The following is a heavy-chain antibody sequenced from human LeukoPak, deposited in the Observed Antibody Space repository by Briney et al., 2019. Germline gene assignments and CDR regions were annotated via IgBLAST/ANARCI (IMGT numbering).Heavy chain of an antibody. D-gene: IGHD6-13*01. CDR1: GFTFSSYE. J-gene: IGHJ4*02. Sequence: GSLRLSCAASGFTFSSYEMNWVRQAPGKGLEWVSYISSSGSTIYYADSVKGRFTISRDNAKNSLYLQMNSLRAEDTAAYYCARGIAAALDYWGQGTLVTVSS. V-gene: IGHV3-48*03. CDR3: ARGIAAALDY. CDR2: ISSSGSTI.